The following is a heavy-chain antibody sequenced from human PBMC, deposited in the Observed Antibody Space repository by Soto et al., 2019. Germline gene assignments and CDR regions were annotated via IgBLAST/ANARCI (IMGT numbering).Heavy chain of an antibody. V-gene: IGHV5-51*01. CDR3: ARLSRPGSGYYPTRYFDY. CDR1: GYSFTSYW. J-gene: IGHJ4*02. CDR2: IYPGDSDT. Sequence: GESLKISCQGSGYSFTSYWIGWVRQMPGKGLEWMGIIYPGDSDTRYSPSFQGQVTISADKSISTAYLQWSSLKASDTAMYYCARLSRPGSGYYPTRYFDYWGQGTLVTVSS. D-gene: IGHD3-22*01.